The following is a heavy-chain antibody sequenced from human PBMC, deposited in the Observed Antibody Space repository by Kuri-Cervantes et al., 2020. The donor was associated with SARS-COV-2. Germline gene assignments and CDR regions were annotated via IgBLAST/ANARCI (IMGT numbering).Heavy chain of an antibody. V-gene: IGHV3-66*03. D-gene: IGHD2-2*01. Sequence: GGSLRLSCAASGFTVSSNYMSWVRQAPGKGLEWVSIIYSCGSTDNADSVKGRFTISRDNSKNTLYLQMNSLRAEDTAVYYCARATPGLVVVPAAIPNWGQGTLVTDSS. CDR1: GFTVSSNY. CDR3: ARATPGLVVVPAAIPN. CDR2: IYSCGST. J-gene: IGHJ4*02.